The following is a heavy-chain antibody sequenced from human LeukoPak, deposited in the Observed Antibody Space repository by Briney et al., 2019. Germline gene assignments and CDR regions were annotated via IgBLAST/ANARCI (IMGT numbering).Heavy chain of an antibody. CDR3: AKDRDYYDSSGYYLY. CDR1: GFTFSGCA. Sequence: QAGGSLRLSCAASGFTFSGCAMSWDRQAPGKGLEWVSAISGSGGSTYYADSVKGRFTISRDNSKNTLYLQMNSLRAEDTAVYYCAKDRDYYDSSGYYLYWGQGTLVTVSS. V-gene: IGHV3-23*01. D-gene: IGHD3-22*01. CDR2: ISGSGGST. J-gene: IGHJ4*02.